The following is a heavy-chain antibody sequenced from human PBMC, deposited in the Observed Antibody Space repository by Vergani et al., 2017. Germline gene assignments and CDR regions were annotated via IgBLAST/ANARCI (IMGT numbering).Heavy chain of an antibody. D-gene: IGHD2-8*02. V-gene: IGHV3-30*02. CDR3: AKDLVVGSRGYFDY. Sequence: VQLVETGGGLIQPGGSLRLSCAASGFTFSSYGMHWVRQAPGKGLEWVAFIRYDGSNKYYADSVKGRFTISRDNSKNTLYLQMNSLRAEDTAVYYCAKDLVVGSRGYFDYWGQGTLVTVSS. CDR2: IRYDGSNK. J-gene: IGHJ4*02. CDR1: GFTFSSYG.